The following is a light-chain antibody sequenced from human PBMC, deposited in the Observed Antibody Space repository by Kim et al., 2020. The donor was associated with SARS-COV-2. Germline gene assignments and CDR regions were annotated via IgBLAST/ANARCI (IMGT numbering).Light chain of an antibody. CDR2: AAS. Sequence: DIQMTQSPSSLAASVGDRVTIACRASQSISTYLNWYQQKPGRAPKLLIFAASTLQSGVPSRFSGSGSGTDFTLTISSLQPEDFPTYYCQQPHTTPLPTFGGGTKVDIK. V-gene: IGKV1-39*01. CDR1: QSISTY. CDR3: QQPHTTPLPT. J-gene: IGKJ4*01.